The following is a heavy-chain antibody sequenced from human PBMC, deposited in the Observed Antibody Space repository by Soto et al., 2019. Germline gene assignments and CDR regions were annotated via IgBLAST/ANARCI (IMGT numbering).Heavy chain of an antibody. Sequence: GGSLRLSCAASGFTFSSYAMSWVRQAPGKGLEWVSPISGSGGSTYYADSVKGRFTISRDNSKNTLYLQLNRLKSEDTGVYYCVTVLPHGHSWFDYWGQGTLVTLSS. V-gene: IGHV3-23*01. D-gene: IGHD3-3*01. J-gene: IGHJ4*02. CDR2: ISGSGGST. CDR1: GFTFSSYA. CDR3: VTVLPHGHSWFDY.